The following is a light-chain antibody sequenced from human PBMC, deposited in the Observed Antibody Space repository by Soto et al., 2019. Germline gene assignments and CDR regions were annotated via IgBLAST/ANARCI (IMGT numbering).Light chain of an antibody. V-gene: IGKV3-11*01. J-gene: IGKJ2*01. Sequence: EIVLTQSPATLSLSPGERATLSCRASQSVSSYLAWYQQKPGQAPRLLIYDASNRATGIPARFSGSGSGTDFNLIISSLEPEDFAVYYCQQRSNWPRTFGQGTKLEIK. CDR3: QQRSNWPRT. CDR2: DAS. CDR1: QSVSSY.